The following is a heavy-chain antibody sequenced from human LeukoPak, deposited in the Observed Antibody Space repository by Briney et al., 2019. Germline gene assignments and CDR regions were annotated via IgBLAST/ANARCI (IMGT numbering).Heavy chain of an antibody. Sequence: KPSETLSLTCTVSGGSISSYYWSWIRQPPGKVLEWIGSIYYSGSTYYNPSLKSRVTISVDTSKNQFSLKLSSVTAADTAVCYCARGAFMITPEFDYWGQGTLVTVSS. J-gene: IGHJ4*02. D-gene: IGHD3-16*01. CDR3: ARGAFMITPEFDY. CDR1: GGSISSYY. V-gene: IGHV4-39*07. CDR2: IYYSGST.